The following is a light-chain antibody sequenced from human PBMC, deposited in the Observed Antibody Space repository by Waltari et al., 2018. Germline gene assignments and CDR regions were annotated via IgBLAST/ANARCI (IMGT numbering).Light chain of an antibody. CDR2: DVS. CDR1: SSDVASYDH. J-gene: IGLJ1*01. CDR3: SSYTRSNTYV. V-gene: IGLV2-14*03. Sequence: QSALTQSASVSGSPGQSITISCTGTSSDVASYDHVSWYQQHPDKAPKLMIYDVSRRPSAVSTRFFGSKSSNTASLTISGLQAEDEADYYCSSYTRSNTYVFGSGTKVTVL.